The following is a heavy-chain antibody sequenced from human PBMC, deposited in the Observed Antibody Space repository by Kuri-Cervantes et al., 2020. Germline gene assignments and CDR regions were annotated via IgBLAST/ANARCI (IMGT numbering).Heavy chain of an antibody. J-gene: IGHJ4*02. CDR1: GYTFTSYD. Sequence: ASVKVSCKASGYTFTSYDISWVRQATGQGLEWLGWMNPNSGNTGYAQKFQGRVTMTRNTSISTAYMELSSLRSEDTAVYYCARDAGRFRYHLDYWGQGTLVTVSS. CDR2: MNPNSGNT. CDR3: ARDAGRFRYHLDY. V-gene: IGHV1-8*01. D-gene: IGHD2-2*01.